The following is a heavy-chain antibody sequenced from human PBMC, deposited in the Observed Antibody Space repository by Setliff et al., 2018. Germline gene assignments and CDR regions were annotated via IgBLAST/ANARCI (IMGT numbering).Heavy chain of an antibody. D-gene: IGHD3-10*01. CDR3: ARDRTYYGSGTYTRWFDY. CDR1: GASINSLSW. CDR2: IYHDGND. V-gene: IGHV4-4*02. Sequence: ETLSLTCTVSGASINSLSWWSWVRQPPGKGLEWIGGIYHDGNDKYTPSVHYSPSLKSRVTISIDKSNNQFSLKLSSVTAADTAVYYCARDRTYYGSGTYTRWFDYWGQGTLVTVSS. J-gene: IGHJ4*02.